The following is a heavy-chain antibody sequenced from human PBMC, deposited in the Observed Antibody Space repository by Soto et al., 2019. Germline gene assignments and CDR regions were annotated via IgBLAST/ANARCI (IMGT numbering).Heavy chain of an antibody. CDR3: ATNYGSGSTHFDY. CDR1: RGTFSYNT. V-gene: IGHV1-69*02. J-gene: IGHJ4*02. Sequence: QVQLVQSGAGVKKPGSSVKVSCTASRGTFSYNTISWVRQAPGQGLEWMGRVIPMVGMSSYAQKFQGRLTITADKSTSTVYMVLNSLRPEDTAVYYCATNYGSGSTHFDYWGQGTLVTVSS. D-gene: IGHD3-10*01. CDR2: VIPMVGMS.